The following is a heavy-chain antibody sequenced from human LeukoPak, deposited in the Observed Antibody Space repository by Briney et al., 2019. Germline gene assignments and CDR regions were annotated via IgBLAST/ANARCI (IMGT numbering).Heavy chain of an antibody. Sequence: GGSLRLSCAASGFTFSSYAMSWVRQAPGKGLEWVSAISGSGGSTYYADSVKGRFTISRDNSKNTLYLQMNSLRAEDTAIYYCARRHLIGNGYFDHWGQGTLVTVSS. V-gene: IGHV3-23*01. J-gene: IGHJ4*02. D-gene: IGHD4-23*01. CDR1: GFTFSSYA. CDR3: ARRHLIGNGYFDH. CDR2: ISGSGGST.